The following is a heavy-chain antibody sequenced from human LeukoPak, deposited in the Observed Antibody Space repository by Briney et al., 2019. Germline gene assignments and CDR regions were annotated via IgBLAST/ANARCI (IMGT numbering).Heavy chain of an antibody. V-gene: IGHV3-23*01. J-gene: IGHJ4*02. CDR2: VSSSGETT. CDR1: GFSFSTYG. D-gene: IGHD6-13*01. CDR3: AKVRSSWDYYFDY. Sequence: GSLRLSCVGSGFSFSTYGMTWVRQAPGKGLEWVSSVSSSGETTYYADSVKGRFTISRDNSKNTLYLQMNSLRAEDTAVYYCAKVRSSWDYYFDYWGQGTLVTVSS.